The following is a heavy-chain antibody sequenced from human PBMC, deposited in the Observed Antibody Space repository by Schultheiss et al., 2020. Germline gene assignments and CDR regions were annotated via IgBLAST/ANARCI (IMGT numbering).Heavy chain of an antibody. V-gene: IGHV4-31*03. D-gene: IGHD3-22*01. CDR3: ARDSSYYDSSGYYSYGMDV. CDR1: GGSISSGGYY. J-gene: IGHJ6*02. CDR2: IYYSGST. Sequence: SETLSLTCTVSGGSISSGGYYWSWIRQHPGKGLEWIGYIYYSGSTYYNPSLKSRVTISVDTSKNQFSLKLSSVTAADTAVYYCARDSSYYDSSGYYSYGMDVWGQGTTVTVSS.